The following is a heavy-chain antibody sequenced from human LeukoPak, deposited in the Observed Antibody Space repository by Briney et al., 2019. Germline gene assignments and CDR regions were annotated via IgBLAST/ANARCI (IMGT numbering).Heavy chain of an antibody. D-gene: IGHD4-17*01. J-gene: IGHJ4*02. V-gene: IGHV4-34*01. CDR1: GGSFSGYY. CDR2: INHSGST. Sequence: PSETLSLTCAVYGGSFSGYYWSWIRQPPGKGLEWIGEINHSGSTNYNPSLKSRVTMSVDASRNQFSLQLTSVTAADTAVYFCAREDFYGDYPSYFDYWGQGILVTVSS. CDR3: AREDFYGDYPSYFDY.